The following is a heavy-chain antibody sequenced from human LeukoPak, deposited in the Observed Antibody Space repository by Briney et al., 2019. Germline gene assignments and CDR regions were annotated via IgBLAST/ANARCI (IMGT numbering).Heavy chain of an antibody. CDR2: INADGSGT. CDR3: VRGALRDCSYTSCSRGNWFDP. V-gene: IGHV3-74*01. J-gene: IGHJ5*02. CDR1: GFTFSSHR. Sequence: PGGSLRLSCAASGFTFSSHRMHWVRQAPEKGLVGGAHINADGSGTSYAAYVKGRFTISRDNAKNTLYLQMHSLTAEDTAVYYCVRGALRDCSYTSCSRGNWFDPWGQGTLVTVSS. D-gene: IGHD2-2*01.